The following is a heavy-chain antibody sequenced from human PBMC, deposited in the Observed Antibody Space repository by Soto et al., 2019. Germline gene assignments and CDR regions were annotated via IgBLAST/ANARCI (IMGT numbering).Heavy chain of an antibody. J-gene: IGHJ4*01. D-gene: IGHD3-3*01. Sequence: SETLSLTCAVSGAPISSSMWLSWVRQSPGKGLEWIGDMFPGGDTSYNPSLKSRVSLSVDKSKNDFSLTLNSVTAADTAVYYCGSRFQLLNWSIFWGQGTLVTVSS. CDR2: MFPGGDT. CDR3: GSRFQLLNWSIF. V-gene: IGHV4-4*02. CDR1: GAPISSSMW.